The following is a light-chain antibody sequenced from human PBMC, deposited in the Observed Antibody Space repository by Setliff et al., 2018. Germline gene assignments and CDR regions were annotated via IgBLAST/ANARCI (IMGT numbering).Light chain of an antibody. CDR2: DVS. V-gene: IGLV2-11*01. J-gene: IGLJ1*01. Sequence: QSALTQPRSVSGSPGQSVTIPCTGTSSDVGGYNYVSWYQQRPGKAPKLMIFDVSRRPSGVPDRFSGSKSGNTASLTISGLQAEDEADYYCCSYAGIYTFVFGSGTKSPS. CDR1: SSDVGGYNY. CDR3: CSYAGIYTFV.